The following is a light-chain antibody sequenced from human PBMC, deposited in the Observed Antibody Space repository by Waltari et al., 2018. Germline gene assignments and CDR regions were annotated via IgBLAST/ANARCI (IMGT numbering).Light chain of an antibody. Sequence: SYELTQPSSVSLSPGQTANITCSGNVLAKKYGRWLQQKPGQAPMLLIYRDNARPSGIPARFSGSSSGPTVTLTISGAHVEDEADYYCYSVSANSWVFGGGTRLTVL. CDR3: YSVSANSWV. V-gene: IGLV3-27*01. CDR1: VLAKKY. J-gene: IGLJ3*02. CDR2: RDN.